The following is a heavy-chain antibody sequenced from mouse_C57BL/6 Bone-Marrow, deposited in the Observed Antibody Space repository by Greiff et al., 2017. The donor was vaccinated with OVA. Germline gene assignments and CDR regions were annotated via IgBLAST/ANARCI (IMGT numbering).Heavy chain of an antibody. J-gene: IGHJ3*01. CDR1: GYTFTDYY. V-gene: IGHV1-26*01. D-gene: IGHD2-4*01. CDR2: INPNNGGT. CDR3: ARGCDYDSFAY. Sequence: EVQLQQSGPELVKPGASVKISCKASGYTFTDYYMNWVKQSHGKSLEWIGDINPNNGGTSYNQKFKGKATLTVDKSSSTAYMELRSLTSEDSAVYYCARGCDYDSFAYWGQGTLVTVSA.